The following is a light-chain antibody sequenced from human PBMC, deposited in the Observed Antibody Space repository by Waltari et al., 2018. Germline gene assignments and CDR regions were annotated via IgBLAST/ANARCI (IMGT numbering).Light chain of an antibody. CDR1: QSVGTW. J-gene: IGKJ2*01. V-gene: IGKV1-5*03. CDR3: QQYSSFST. Sequence: DIQMTQSPSTLSASVGDRVTISCRASQSVGTWLAWYQQKPGKAPKLLIYMASSLESVVPSRFSGSGSGTEFTLTISGLQPDDFATYFCQQYSSFSTFGQGTKV. CDR2: MAS.